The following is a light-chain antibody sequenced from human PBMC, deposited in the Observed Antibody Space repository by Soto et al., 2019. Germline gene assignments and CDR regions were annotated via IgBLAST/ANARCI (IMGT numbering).Light chain of an antibody. J-gene: IGKJ3*01. Sequence: EIVLTQSPDTLSLSPWERATLSCRASQSVGSSLAWYQQKPGQAPRLLIYDASNRATGIPARFSGSGSGTDFTLTISSLEPEDFAVYYCQQRSNWPPEVTFGPGTKVDIK. V-gene: IGKV3-11*01. CDR1: QSVGSS. CDR2: DAS. CDR3: QQRSNWPPEVT.